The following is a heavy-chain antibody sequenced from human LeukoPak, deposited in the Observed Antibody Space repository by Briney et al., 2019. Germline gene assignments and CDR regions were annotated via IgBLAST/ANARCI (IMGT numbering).Heavy chain of an antibody. CDR1: GGSISSFY. Sequence: SETLSLTCTVSGGSISSFYWSWIRQPPGKGLEWIGYIHASGTTYYSPSLKSRVTISVDSSKNHFSLKLSSVTAADTAVYYCATAYYYDSSGCWFDPWGQGTLVTVSS. D-gene: IGHD3-22*01. CDR2: IHASGTT. V-gene: IGHV4-4*09. J-gene: IGHJ5*02. CDR3: ATAYYYDSSGCWFDP.